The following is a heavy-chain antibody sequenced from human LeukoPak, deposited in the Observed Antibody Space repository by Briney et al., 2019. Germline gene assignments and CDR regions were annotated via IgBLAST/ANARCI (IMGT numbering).Heavy chain of an antibody. Sequence: PSETLSLTCTVSGGSISSYYWSWIRQPPGKGLEWIGYIYYRGSTNYNPSLKSRVTISIDPSKNQFSLKLSSVTAADTAVYYCARDLRVGGSSGSYAFDVWGQGTMVTVSS. CDR3: ARDLRVGGSSGSYAFDV. J-gene: IGHJ3*01. CDR1: GGSISSYY. CDR2: IYYRGST. V-gene: IGHV4-59*01. D-gene: IGHD6-19*01.